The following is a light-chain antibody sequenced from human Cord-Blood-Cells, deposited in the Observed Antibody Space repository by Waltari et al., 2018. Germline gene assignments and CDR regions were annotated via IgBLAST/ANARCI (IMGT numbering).Light chain of an antibody. J-gene: IGKJ4*01. CDR1: QGISSY. Sequence: AIRMTQSPSSFSASTGDRVTITCRASQGISSYLAWYQQKPGKAPKLLIYAASTLQSGVSSRFSGSGSGTDFTLTISCLQSEDFATYYCQQYYSYPLTFGRGTKVEIK. CDR2: AAS. V-gene: IGKV1-8*01. CDR3: QQYYSYPLT.